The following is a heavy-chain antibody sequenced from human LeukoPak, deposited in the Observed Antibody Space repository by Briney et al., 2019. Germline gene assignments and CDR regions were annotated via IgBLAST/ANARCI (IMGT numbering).Heavy chain of an antibody. CDR3: ARASPLYYYYGMDV. V-gene: IGHV4-39*01. CDR1: GGSISSSSYY. CDR2: IYYSGST. J-gene: IGHJ6*02. Sequence: SETLSLTCTVSGGSISSSSYYWGWIRQPPGKGLEWIGSIYYSGSTYYNPSHKSRVTISVDTSKNQFSLKLSSVTAADTAVYYCARASPLYYYYGMDVWGQGTTVTVSS.